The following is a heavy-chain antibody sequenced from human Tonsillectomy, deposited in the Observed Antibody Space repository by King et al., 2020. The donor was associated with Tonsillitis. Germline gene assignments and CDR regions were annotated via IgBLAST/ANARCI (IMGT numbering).Heavy chain of an antibody. CDR3: ARDPIWEGDSISWFDY. CDR2: INPHTGGT. CDR1: GYIFDGFY. V-gene: IGHV1-2*02. Sequence: QLVQSGAEVKKPGASVKVSCKASGYIFDGFYIHWVRLAPGQGLEWMGWINPHTGGTKFAQKFQGRVTMTRDTSISTVYMDLSGLRYDDTAIYYCARDPIWEGDSISWFDYWGQGTLVTVSS. D-gene: IGHD2-21*02. J-gene: IGHJ4*02.